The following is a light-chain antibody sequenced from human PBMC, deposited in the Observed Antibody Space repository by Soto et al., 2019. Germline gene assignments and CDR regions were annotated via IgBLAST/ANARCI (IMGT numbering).Light chain of an antibody. V-gene: IGKV3-20*01. J-gene: IGKJ1*01. CDR2: GAS. CDR3: QQYSSLWT. Sequence: ESVLTQSPGTLSLSPVERATLSCRTSQSVSNNYLAWYQQKPGQAPRLLIYGASSRATGIPDRFSGSGSGTDFTLSISRLEPEDFAVYYCQQYSSLWTFGQGTKVDIK. CDR1: QSVSNNY.